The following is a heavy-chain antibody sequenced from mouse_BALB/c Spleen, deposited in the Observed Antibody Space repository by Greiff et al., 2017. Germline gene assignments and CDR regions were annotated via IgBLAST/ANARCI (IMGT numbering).Heavy chain of an antibody. J-gene: IGHJ2*01. CDR2: ISSGGSYT. Sequence: EVMLVESGGDLVKPGGSLKLSCAASGFTFSSYGMSWVRQTPDKRLEWVATISSGGSYTYYPDSVKGRFTISRDNAKNTLYLQMSSLKSEDTAMYYCARHGLPYFDYWGQGTTLTVSS. CDR1: GFTFSSYG. CDR3: ARHGLPYFDY. D-gene: IGHD5-5*01. V-gene: IGHV5-6*01.